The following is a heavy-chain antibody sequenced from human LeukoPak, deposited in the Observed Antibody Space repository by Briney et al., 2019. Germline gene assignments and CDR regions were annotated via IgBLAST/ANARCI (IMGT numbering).Heavy chain of an antibody. V-gene: IGHV1-8*01. J-gene: IGHJ4*02. D-gene: IGHD2-15*01. CDR3: ARRHGRCSDGSCYYPDY. CDR1: GYTFTSYD. Sequence: ASVKVSCKASGYTFTSYDINWVRQATGQGLEWMGWMNPNSGNTGYAQKFQGRVTMTRNSSITTAYMELSSLRSEDTAVYYCARRHGRCSDGSCYYPDYWGPGTLVTVSS. CDR2: MNPNSGNT.